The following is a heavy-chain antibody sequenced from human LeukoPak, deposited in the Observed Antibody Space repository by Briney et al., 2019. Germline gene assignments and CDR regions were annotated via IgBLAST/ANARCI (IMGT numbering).Heavy chain of an antibody. V-gene: IGHV4-59*01. Sequence: SETLSLTCTVSGGSISSYYWSWIRQPPGKGLKWIEYIYYSGSTNYNPSLKSRVTISVDTSKNQFSLKLTSVTAADTAVYFCARGYSATYGRFDPWGQGTLVTVSS. CDR3: ARGYSATYGRFDP. J-gene: IGHJ5*02. D-gene: IGHD1-26*01. CDR2: IYYSGST. CDR1: GGSISSYY.